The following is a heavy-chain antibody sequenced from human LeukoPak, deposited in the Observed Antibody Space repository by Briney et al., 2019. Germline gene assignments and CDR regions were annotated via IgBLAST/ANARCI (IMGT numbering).Heavy chain of an antibody. J-gene: IGHJ5*02. D-gene: IGHD3-10*01. CDR1: GYSISSGYY. CDR3: ARHRGVGALT. Sequence: SETLSLTCTVSGYSISSGYYWGWIRQPPGKGLEWIGSIYHNGSTYYNPSLKSRVTISVDTSKNQFSLRLSSVTAADTAVYYCARHRGVGALTWGQGTLVTVSS. CDR2: IYHNGST. V-gene: IGHV4-38-2*02.